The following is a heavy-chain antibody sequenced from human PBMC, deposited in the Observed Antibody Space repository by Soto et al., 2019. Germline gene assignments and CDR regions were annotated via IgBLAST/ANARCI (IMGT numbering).Heavy chain of an antibody. Sequence: SETLSLTCTVSGGSISSYYWSWIRQPPGKGLEWIGYIYYSGSTNYNPSVKSRVTISVDTSKNRFSLSLNSVTASDTAVYFCVSQRTTVPTQAYFDYWGPGALVTVSS. D-gene: IGHD4-17*01. J-gene: IGHJ4*02. CDR3: VSQRTTVPTQAYFDY. CDR2: IYYSGST. CDR1: GGSISSYY. V-gene: IGHV4-59*08.